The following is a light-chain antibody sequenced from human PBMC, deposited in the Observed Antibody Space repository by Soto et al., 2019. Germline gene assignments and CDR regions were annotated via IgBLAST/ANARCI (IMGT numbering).Light chain of an antibody. V-gene: IGLV2-8*01. CDR3: SSYGGRDNYV. CDR1: STDVGGYNY. CDR2: AFS. Sequence: QSALTQPPSSAGSPGPSVTISCTGTSTDVGGYNYVSWYQQYPGKAPKLMIYAFSKRPSGVPDRLSGSKSGNTASLTVSGLQAEDEAEYNCSSYGGRDNYVLGTGSQLTVL. J-gene: IGLJ1*01.